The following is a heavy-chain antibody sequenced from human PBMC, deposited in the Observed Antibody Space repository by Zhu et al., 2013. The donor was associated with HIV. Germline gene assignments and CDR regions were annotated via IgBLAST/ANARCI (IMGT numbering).Heavy chain of an antibody. J-gene: IGHJ1*01. V-gene: IGHV1-2*02. D-gene: IGHD1-1*01. CDR3: ARDAPDGDNYFQH. Sequence: QVQLVQSGAEVKKPGASVKVSCKASGYTLTDHYMHWVRQAPGQGLEWMGWIIPQSGDAIYAQKFQGRVTMTRDTSISTVYMELSSLRTDDTAVYYCARDAPDGDNYFQHWGQGTLVTVSS. CDR2: IIPQSGDA. CDR1: GYTLTDHY.